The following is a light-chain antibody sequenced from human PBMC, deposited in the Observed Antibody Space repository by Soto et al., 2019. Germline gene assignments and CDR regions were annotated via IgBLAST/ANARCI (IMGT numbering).Light chain of an antibody. Sequence: QSALTQPASVSGSPGQPITISCTGTSSDVGGYNYVSWYQHHPGKVPKLMIYEVTNRPSGISNRFSGSKSGNTASLTISGLQAEDEADYYCSSYTTSYTQVFGGGTQLTVL. CDR3: SSYTTSYTQV. V-gene: IGLV2-14*01. CDR2: EVT. CDR1: SSDVGGYNY. J-gene: IGLJ2*01.